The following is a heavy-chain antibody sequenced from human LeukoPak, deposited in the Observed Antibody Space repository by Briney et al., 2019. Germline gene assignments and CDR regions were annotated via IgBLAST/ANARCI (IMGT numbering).Heavy chain of an antibody. CDR1: GGTFSSYA. D-gene: IGHD4-11*01. CDR2: IIPIFGTA. V-gene: IGHV1-69*13. CDR3: AGSMTTVNFSPHDY. J-gene: IGHJ4*02. Sequence: ASVKVSCKASGGTFSSYAISWVRQAPGQGLEWMGGIIPIFGTANYAQKFQGRVTITADESTSTAYMELSSLRSEDTAVYYCAGSMTTVNFSPHDYWGQGTLVTVSS.